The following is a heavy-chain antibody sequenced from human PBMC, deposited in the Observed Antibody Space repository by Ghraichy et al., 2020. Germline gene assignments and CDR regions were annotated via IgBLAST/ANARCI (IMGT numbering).Heavy chain of an antibody. D-gene: IGHD6-13*01. CDR2: IGTAGDT. Sequence: GGSLRLSCAASGFTFSSYDMHWVRQATGKGLEWVSAIGTAGDTYYPGSVKGRFTISRENAKNSLYLQMNSLRAGDTAVYYCARAWRSSSWVGGYYYGMDVWGQGTTVTVSS. J-gene: IGHJ6*02. CDR3: ARAWRSSSWVGGYYYGMDV. CDR1: GFTFSSYD. V-gene: IGHV3-13*01.